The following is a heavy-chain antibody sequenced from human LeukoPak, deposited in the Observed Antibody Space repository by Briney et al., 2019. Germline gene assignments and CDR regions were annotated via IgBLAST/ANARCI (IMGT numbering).Heavy chain of an antibody. J-gene: IGHJ4*02. CDR2: IHHSGSS. D-gene: IGHD3-10*01. CDR3: ARGGNRFGGFYYDY. V-gene: IGHV4-31*03. Sequence: SQTLSLTCTVSADSLSSGGHYWAWIRQLPGKGLESIGFIHHSGSSRHNPSLKDRVAISVDASRKQFALRLSSVTAADTAIYHCARGGNRFGGFYYDYWGQGIQVIVSS. CDR1: ADSLSSGGHY.